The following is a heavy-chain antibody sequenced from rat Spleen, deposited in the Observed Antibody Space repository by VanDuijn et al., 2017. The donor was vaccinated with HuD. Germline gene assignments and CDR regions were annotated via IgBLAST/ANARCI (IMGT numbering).Heavy chain of an antibody. Sequence: EVQLVESGGGLVQPGRSLKLSCVASGFTFNNYWMTWIRQAPGKGLEWVATITHNDGSTYYPDSVKGRFTISRDNAKSTLYLQMNSLRSEDTATYYCTRGGRAFDYWGQGVMVTVSS. CDR3: TRGGRAFDY. J-gene: IGHJ2*01. CDR1: GFTFNNYW. V-gene: IGHV5-31*01. D-gene: IGHD1-4*01. CDR2: ITHNDGST.